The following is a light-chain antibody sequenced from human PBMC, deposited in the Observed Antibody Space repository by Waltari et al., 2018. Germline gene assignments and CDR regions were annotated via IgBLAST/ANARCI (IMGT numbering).Light chain of an antibody. Sequence: QSVLTQPPSASGAPGQRVTISCFGSSTHIGTKTVTWYQQLPGTAPKLLIYSNNPRPSGVPDRFSGSKSGTSASLASSGLQSEDEADYYCAAWDDSLNGVFGGGTKLTVL. J-gene: IGLJ3*02. CDR2: SNN. V-gene: IGLV1-44*01. CDR3: AAWDDSLNGV. CDR1: STHIGTKT.